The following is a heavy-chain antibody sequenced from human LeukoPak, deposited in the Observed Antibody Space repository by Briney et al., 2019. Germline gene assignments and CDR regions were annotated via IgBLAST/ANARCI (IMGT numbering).Heavy chain of an antibody. J-gene: IGHJ4*02. CDR3: ARFDSSGYSDY. CDR2: ISSSSSTI. V-gene: IGHV3-48*04. Sequence: GGSLRLSCAASGFTFSSYSMNWVRQAPGKGLEWVSYISSSSSTIYYADSVKGRFTISRDNAKNSLYLQMNSLRAEDTAAYYCARFDSSGYSDYWGQGTLVTVSS. CDR1: GFTFSSYS. D-gene: IGHD3-22*01.